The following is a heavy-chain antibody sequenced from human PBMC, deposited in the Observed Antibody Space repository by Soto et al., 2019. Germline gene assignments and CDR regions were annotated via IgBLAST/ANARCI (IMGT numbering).Heavy chain of an antibody. J-gene: IGHJ6*02. Sequence: QVQLVQSGAGVKKPGSSVKVSCKASGGTFSSYAITWVRRAPGQGLEGWGGSILTFGTATYAQKFQGRVTITADESTSTAYMELSSLRSEDTAVYYCARDLRSITMVRGVDYGMDVWGQGTTVTVSS. CDR1: GGTFSSYA. D-gene: IGHD3-10*01. CDR2: SILTFGTA. CDR3: ARDLRSITMVRGVDYGMDV. V-gene: IGHV1-69*01.